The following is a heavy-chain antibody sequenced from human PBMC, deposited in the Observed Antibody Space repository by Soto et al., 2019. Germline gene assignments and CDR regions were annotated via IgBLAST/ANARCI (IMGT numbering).Heavy chain of an antibody. CDR3: ASGRGVDAY. V-gene: IGHV3-7*01. CDR1: GFTFTSYW. J-gene: IGHJ4*02. CDR2: IKQDGSEK. Sequence: LRLSCAASGFTFTSYWMSWVRQAPGKGLEWVANIKQDGSEKYYVDSVKGRFTISRDNAKNSLYLQMNSLRAEDTAVYYCASGRGVDAYWGQGSLVTVSA. D-gene: IGHD2-8*01.